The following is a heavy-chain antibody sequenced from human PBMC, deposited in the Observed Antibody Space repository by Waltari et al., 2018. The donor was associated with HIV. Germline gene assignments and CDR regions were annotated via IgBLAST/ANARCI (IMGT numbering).Heavy chain of an antibody. Sequence: QVHLQQWGAGLLKPSETLSLTCAVYGGSFSAYYWSWVRQPPGKGLEWIGDANHSGVTNYNPSLKSRVTVSVDASTKQVSLRLTSVTAADTALYYCARVIGYDSSHPLDYWGQGTLVTVSS. CDR1: GGSFSAYY. CDR3: ARVIGYDSSHPLDY. V-gene: IGHV4-34*02. D-gene: IGHD3-22*01. CDR2: ANHSGVT. J-gene: IGHJ4*02.